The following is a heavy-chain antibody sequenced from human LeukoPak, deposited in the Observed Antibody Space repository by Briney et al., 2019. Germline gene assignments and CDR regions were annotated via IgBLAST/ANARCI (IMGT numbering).Heavy chain of an antibody. Sequence: PSETLSLTCAVYGGSFSGYYWSWIRQPPGKGLEWIGEINHSGSTNYNPSLKSRVTISVDTSKNQFSLKLSSMTAADTAVYYCARATYYYDSSGHYYFDYWGQGTLVTVSS. J-gene: IGHJ4*02. CDR3: ARATYYYDSSGHYYFDY. CDR2: INHSGST. D-gene: IGHD3-22*01. V-gene: IGHV4-34*01. CDR1: GGSFSGYY.